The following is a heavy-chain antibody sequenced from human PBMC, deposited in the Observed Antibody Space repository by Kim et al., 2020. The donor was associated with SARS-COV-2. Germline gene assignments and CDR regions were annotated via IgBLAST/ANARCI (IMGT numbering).Heavy chain of an antibody. V-gene: IGHV3-7*01. Sequence: GGSLRLSCAASGFSFNRYWMTWVRQVPGKGLECVANIGPQGRDKYYVDSVKGRFTISRDNAKGSLSLQMDTLRAEDSAVYYCARDKDWHDYWGQGTRVTVSS. CDR3: ARDKDWHDY. CDR2: IGPQGRDK. CDR1: GFSFNRYW. D-gene: IGHD3-9*01. J-gene: IGHJ4*02.